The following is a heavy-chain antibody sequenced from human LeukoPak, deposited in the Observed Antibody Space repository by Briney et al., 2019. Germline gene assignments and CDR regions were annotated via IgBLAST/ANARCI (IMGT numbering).Heavy chain of an antibody. CDR2: ISGSGGST. CDR1: GFSFSTYS. D-gene: IGHD1-26*01. J-gene: IGHJ4*02. CDR3: AKWGLGATFGRYFDY. Sequence: PGGSLRLSCTASGFSFSTYSMIWVRQAPGKGLEWVSAISGSGGSTYYADSVKGRFTISRDNSKNTLYLQMNSLRAEDTAVYYCAKWGLGATFGRYFDYWGQGTLVTVSS. V-gene: IGHV3-23*01.